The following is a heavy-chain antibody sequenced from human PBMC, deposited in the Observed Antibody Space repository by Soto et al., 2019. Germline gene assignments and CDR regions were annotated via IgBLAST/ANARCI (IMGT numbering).Heavy chain of an antibody. J-gene: IGHJ4*02. D-gene: IGHD3-10*01. V-gene: IGHV3-20*04. CDR3: ARGSWFGQSQTKSLFEY. CDR1: GFTFINYG. CDR2: IKWSGGST. Sequence: EQLVESGGGVVRPGGSLRLSCAASGFTFINYGMDWVRRAPGKGLEWVAGIKWSGGSTYYADSVKSRFTISSDNAKTSLYLQMKSLRVEDTALYYCARGSWFGQSQTKSLFEYWGQGALVPVSS.